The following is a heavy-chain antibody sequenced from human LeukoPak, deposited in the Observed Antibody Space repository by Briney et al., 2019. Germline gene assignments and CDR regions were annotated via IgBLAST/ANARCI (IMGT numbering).Heavy chain of an antibody. CDR2: ISYDGNKK. D-gene: IGHD6-13*01. V-gene: IGHV3-30*18. Sequence: GGSLRLSCAASGFAFSAFGMHWVRQAPGKGLEWVALISYDGNKKYYADSVKGRFTISRDNSKNTLYLQMESLRAEDTALLFCAKEFSYSTTWPYFDRGGQGTLVIVSS. J-gene: IGHJ4*02. CDR3: AKEFSYSTTWPYFDR. CDR1: GFAFSAFG.